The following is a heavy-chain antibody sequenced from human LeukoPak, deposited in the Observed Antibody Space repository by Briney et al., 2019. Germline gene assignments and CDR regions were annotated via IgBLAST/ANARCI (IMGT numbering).Heavy chain of an antibody. V-gene: IGHV5-51*01. Sequence: RGESLKISCRGSGYSFNTYWIGWVRQMPGKSLEWMGIIYPGDSDTRYSPSFRGQVTMSADKSINTAYLQWSSLKASDTAMYFCARRQGCSTSSCPPDSWGQGTLVTVSS. J-gene: IGHJ4*02. CDR3: ARRQGCSTSSCPPDS. CDR1: GYSFNTYW. D-gene: IGHD2-2*01. CDR2: IYPGDSDT.